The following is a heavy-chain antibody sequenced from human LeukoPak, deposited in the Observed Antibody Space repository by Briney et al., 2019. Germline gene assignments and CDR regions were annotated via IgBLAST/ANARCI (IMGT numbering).Heavy chain of an antibody. CDR3: ASVRRDGYNRYFDY. CDR2: IYYSGST. J-gene: IGHJ4*02. Sequence: SQTLSLTCTVSGGSISSGGYYWSWIRQHPGKGREWIGYIYYSGSTYYNPSLKSRVTISVDTSKNQFSLKLSSVTAADTAVYYCASVRRDGYNRYFDYWGQGTLVTVSS. V-gene: IGHV4-31*03. CDR1: GGSISSGGYY. D-gene: IGHD5-24*01.